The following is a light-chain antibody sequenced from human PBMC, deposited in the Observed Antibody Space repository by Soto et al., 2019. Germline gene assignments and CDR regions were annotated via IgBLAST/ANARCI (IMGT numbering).Light chain of an antibody. J-gene: IGKJ5*01. Sequence: IVMTQSAATLSVSAGERATLSCGASQSVSSNLAWYQQKNGQAPRLLIYGASSRATGIPDRFSGSGYGTDVNLTISRLETEDFAVYYCQQYGSSPFTFGQGTRLEIK. V-gene: IGKV3-20*01. CDR1: QSVSSN. CDR3: QQYGSSPFT. CDR2: GAS.